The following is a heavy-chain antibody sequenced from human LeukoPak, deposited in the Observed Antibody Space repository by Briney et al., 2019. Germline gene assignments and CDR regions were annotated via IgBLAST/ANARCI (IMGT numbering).Heavy chain of an antibody. D-gene: IGHD3-16*02. J-gene: IGHJ4*02. CDR3: AKDPRMRDIAFGGVIAYFDY. V-gene: IGHV3-11*01. CDR2: ISSSGSTI. Sequence: PGGSLRLSCAASGFTFSDYYMSWIRQAPGKGLEWVSYISSSGSTIYYADSVKGRFTISRDNAKNSLYLQMNSLRAEDTAVYYCAKDPRMRDIAFGGVIAYFDYWGQGTLVTVSS. CDR1: GFTFSDYY.